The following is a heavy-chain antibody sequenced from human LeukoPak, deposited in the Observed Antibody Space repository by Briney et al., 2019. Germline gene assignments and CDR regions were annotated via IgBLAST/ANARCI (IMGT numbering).Heavy chain of an antibody. J-gene: IGHJ6*03. Sequence: SVKVSCKASGGTFSSYAISWVRQAPGQGLEWMGGIIPIFGTANYAQKFQGRVTITTDESTNTAYMELSSLRSEDTAVYYCAIDYSNYPNYYYYMDVWGKGTTVTVSS. D-gene: IGHD4-11*01. V-gene: IGHV1-69*05. CDR1: GGTFSSYA. CDR3: AIDYSNYPNYYYYMDV. CDR2: IIPIFGTA.